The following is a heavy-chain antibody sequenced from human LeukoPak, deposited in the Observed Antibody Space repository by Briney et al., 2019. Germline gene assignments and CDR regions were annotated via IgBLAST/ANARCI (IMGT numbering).Heavy chain of an antibody. CDR3: AKAGAITKGALDRVDP. CDR1: GYTFTSYD. J-gene: IGHJ5*01. CDR2: MNPNSGNT. Sequence: GASVKVSCKASGYTFTSYDINWVRQATGQGLEWMGWMNPNSGNTGYAQKFQGRVTITRNTSISTAYMELSSLRSEDTAVYYCAKAGAITKGALDRVDPLGQGTLVTVSS. D-gene: IGHD3-3*01. V-gene: IGHV1-8*03.